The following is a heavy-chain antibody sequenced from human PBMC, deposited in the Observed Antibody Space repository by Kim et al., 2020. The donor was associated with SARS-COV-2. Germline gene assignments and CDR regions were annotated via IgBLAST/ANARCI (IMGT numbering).Heavy chain of an antibody. CDR1: GFTSGLSFKDFA. J-gene: IGHJ4*02. CDR3: AIGKYYFGVGNYWRLDY. CDR2: IFYDGSGQ. D-gene: IGHD3-10*01. V-gene: IGHV3-30*02. Sequence: GGSLRLSCAASGFTSGLSFKDFAMHWVRQAPGKGLEWVAFIFYDGSGQYYADSVNGRFIVSRDNTKNMLYLEMGSLRAEDTAVYYCAIGKYYFGVGNYWRLDYWGQGSLVTVSS.